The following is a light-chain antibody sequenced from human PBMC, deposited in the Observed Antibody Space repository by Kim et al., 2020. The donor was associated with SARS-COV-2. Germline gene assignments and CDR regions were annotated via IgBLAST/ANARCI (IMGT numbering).Light chain of an antibody. V-gene: IGLV1-51*01. CDR2: ENN. CDR3: GTWDSSLSAFV. CDR1: TSNIENNY. Sequence: QSVLTQSPSVSAAPRQKVTISCSGSTSNIENNYVSWYQQRPGTAPKLLIYENNKRPSEIPDRFSASKSGTSATLGITGLQTGDEADYYCGTWDSSLSAFVFGGGTQLTVL. J-gene: IGLJ2*01.